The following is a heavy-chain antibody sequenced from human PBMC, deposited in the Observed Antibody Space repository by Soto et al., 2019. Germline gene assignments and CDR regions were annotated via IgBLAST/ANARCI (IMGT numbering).Heavy chain of an antibody. Sequence: QVQLVQSGAEEKKPGASVKVSCKASGYTFTSYAMHWVRQAPGQRLEWMGWINAGNGNTKYSQKFQGRVTITRDTSASTSKMELSSLRSDDTAVYYCARATSWALYYDSVWGSYRQYGMAVWGEGTTVTVSS. D-gene: IGHD3-16*02. J-gene: IGHJ6*04. CDR2: INAGNGNT. CDR3: ARATSWALYYDSVWGSYRQYGMAV. CDR1: GYTFTSYA. V-gene: IGHV1-3*05.